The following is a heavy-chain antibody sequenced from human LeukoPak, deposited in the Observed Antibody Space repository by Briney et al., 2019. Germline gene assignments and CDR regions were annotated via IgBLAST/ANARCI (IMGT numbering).Heavy chain of an antibody. Sequence: LRLSCAASGFTFSDYYMSWIRQPPGKGLEWIGYIYHSGSTYYNPSLKSRVTISVDRSKNQFSLKLSSVTAADTAVYYCARDHGGSYYFDYWGQGTLVTVSS. V-gene: IGHV4-30-2*01. CDR3: ARDHGGSYYFDY. CDR2: IYHSGST. CDR1: GFTFSDYY. J-gene: IGHJ4*02.